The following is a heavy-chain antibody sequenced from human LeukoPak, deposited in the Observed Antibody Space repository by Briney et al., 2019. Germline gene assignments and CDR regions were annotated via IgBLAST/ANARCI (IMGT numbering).Heavy chain of an antibody. J-gene: IGHJ3*02. CDR2: IGYTGDST. D-gene: IGHD4-23*01. V-gene: IGHV3-23*01. Sequence: GGSLRLSCAASGFTFSSYATDWVRQAPGKGLEWVSGIGYTGDSTFYADSVKGRFTVSRDSSKNTLFLHMNSLRAEDTALYYCAKSPTVDAAFDIWGQGTMVTVSS. CDR3: AKSPTVDAAFDI. CDR1: GFTFSSYA.